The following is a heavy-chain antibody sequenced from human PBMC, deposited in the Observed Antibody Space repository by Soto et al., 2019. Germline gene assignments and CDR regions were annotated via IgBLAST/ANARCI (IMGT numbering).Heavy chain of an antibody. D-gene: IGHD2-15*01. CDR2: ISYDGSNK. J-gene: IGHJ6*02. Sequence: QRLSCAASGFTFSSYDMHWVRQAPGKGLEWVAVISYDGSNKYYADSVKGRFTISRDNSKNTLYLQMNSLRAEDTAVYDCAKSLTRRFCSGGSCYSRRGDYYYGVGVWGQGTTVTVSS. V-gene: IGHV3-30*18. CDR1: GFTFSSYD. CDR3: AKSLTRRFCSGGSCYSRRGDYYYGVGV.